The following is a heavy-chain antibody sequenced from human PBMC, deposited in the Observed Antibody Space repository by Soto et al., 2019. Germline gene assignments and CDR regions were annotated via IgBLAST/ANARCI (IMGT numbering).Heavy chain of an antibody. D-gene: IGHD3-10*01. J-gene: IGHJ4*02. CDR2: ISTYNGNT. Sequence: QVQLVQSGAEVKKPGASVKVSCKASGYTFTSYGISWVRQAPGQGLEWMGWISTYNGNTKYAQKLQGRXXMXTXXSTSTAYMELRRLRSDDTAVFYCAREMVRGVGSDYWGQGTLVTVSS. CDR3: AREMVRGVGSDY. V-gene: IGHV1-18*01. CDR1: GYTFTSYG.